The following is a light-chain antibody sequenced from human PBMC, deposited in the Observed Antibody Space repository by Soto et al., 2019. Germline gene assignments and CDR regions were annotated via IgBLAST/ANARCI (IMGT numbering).Light chain of an antibody. CDR3: QQYNGYSTWT. CDR1: QSVSIW. J-gene: IGKJ1*01. Sequence: DIHLTQSPSTLSASVGDRVTITCRASQSVSIWLAWYRQKPGKAPEVLVWDASSLQRGVPSRFSGSGSETEFTLTISSLQPDDFATYYCQQYNGYSTWTFGQGTKVDIK. V-gene: IGKV1-5*01. CDR2: DAS.